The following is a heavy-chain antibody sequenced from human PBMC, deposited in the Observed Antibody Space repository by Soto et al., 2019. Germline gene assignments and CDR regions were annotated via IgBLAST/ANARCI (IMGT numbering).Heavy chain of an antibody. V-gene: IGHV4-34*01. Sequence: SETLSLTCAVYGGSFSGYYWSWIRQPPGKGLEWIGEINHSGSTNYNPSLKSRVTISVDTSKNQFSLQLNSVTPEDTAMYYCAREPGQNYYYGMDVWGQGTTVTVSS. J-gene: IGHJ6*02. CDR3: AREPGQNYYYGMDV. CDR1: GGSFSGYY. CDR2: INHSGST.